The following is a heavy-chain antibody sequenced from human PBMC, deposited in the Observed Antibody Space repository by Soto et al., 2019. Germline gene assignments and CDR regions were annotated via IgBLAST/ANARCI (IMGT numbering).Heavy chain of an antibody. CDR3: ARPRMIESWIDY. Sequence: PSETLSLTCDVSGDSISTYYWSWIRQAPGKGLEWIGYVYYSGNTLYNPSLESRVTLSIDMSKKQVSLKLNSVIAADTAVYYCARPRMIESWIDYWGHGTLVTVSS. J-gene: IGHJ4*01. CDR1: GDSISTYY. CDR2: VYYSGNT. V-gene: IGHV4-59*01. D-gene: IGHD2-21*01.